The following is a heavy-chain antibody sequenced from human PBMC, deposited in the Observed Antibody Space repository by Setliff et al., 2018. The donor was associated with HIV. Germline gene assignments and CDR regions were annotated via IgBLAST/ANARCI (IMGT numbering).Heavy chain of an antibody. CDR2: IYYSGST. D-gene: IGHD4-4*01. V-gene: IGHV4-39*01. CDR3: AREDYSDAFAI. CDR1: GGSISSSSYY. Sequence: LSLTCTVSGGSISSSSYYWGWIRQSPGKGLEWIGSIYYSGSTYYNPSLKSRVTISVDMSNNQFSLKLSSVTATDTSFYYCAREDYSDAFAIWGQGTMVTVSS. J-gene: IGHJ3*02.